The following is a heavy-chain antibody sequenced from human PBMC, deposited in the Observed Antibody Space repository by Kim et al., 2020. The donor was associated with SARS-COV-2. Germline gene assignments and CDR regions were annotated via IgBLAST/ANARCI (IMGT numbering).Heavy chain of an antibody. Sequence: SETLSLTCTVSGGSISSYYWSWIRQPPGKGLEWIGYIYYSGSTNYNPSLKSRVTISVDTSKNQFSLKLSSVTAADTAVYYCARDDNWFDPWGQGTLVTVSS. CDR1: GGSISSYY. J-gene: IGHJ5*02. CDR3: ARDDNWFDP. CDR2: IYYSGST. V-gene: IGHV4-59*13.